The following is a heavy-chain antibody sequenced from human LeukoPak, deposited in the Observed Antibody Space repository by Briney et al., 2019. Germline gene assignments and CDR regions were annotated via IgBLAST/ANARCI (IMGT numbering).Heavy chain of an antibody. CDR2: ISGSGGST. V-gene: IGHV3-23*01. Sequence: PGGSLRLSCAASGFTVSSNYMSWVRQAPGKGLEWVSAISGSGGSTYYADSVKGRFTISRDNSKNTLYLQMNSLRAEDTAVYYCARGLLWFGELSFYFDYWGQGTLVTVSS. J-gene: IGHJ4*02. CDR3: ARGLLWFGELSFYFDY. D-gene: IGHD3-10*01. CDR1: GFTVSSNY.